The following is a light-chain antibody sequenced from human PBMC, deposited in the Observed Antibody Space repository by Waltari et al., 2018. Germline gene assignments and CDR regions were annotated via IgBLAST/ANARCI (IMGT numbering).Light chain of an antibody. CDR2: AAS. J-gene: IGKJ1*01. V-gene: IGKV3-20*01. Sequence: VLPQSPGTLSLSPGERAPPSCRASQRVANSYLAWYQQRPGQAPRLLIYAASSRATGIPDRFSGSVSGTDFTLTISRLEPEDSAVYYCHQYGNSARTFGQGTKVEIK. CDR3: HQYGNSART. CDR1: QRVANSY.